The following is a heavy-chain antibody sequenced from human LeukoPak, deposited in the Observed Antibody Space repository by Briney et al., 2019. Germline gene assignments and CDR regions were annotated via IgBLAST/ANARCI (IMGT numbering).Heavy chain of an antibody. J-gene: IGHJ5*02. CDR1: GYSFTSYW. CDR3: ARRSESNWFDP. CDR2: IYPGDSDT. Sequence: GESLKISCKGSGYSFTSYWIGWVRQMPGKGLEWMGIIYPGDSDTRYSPSFQCQVTLSADKSISTAYLQWSSLKASDTAMYYCARRSESNWFDPWGQGTLVTVSS. V-gene: IGHV5-51*01.